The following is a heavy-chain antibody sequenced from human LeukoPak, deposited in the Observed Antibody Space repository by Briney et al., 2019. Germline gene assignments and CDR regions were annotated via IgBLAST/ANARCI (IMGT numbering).Heavy chain of an antibody. CDR3: ARDSFFDGPFNY. Sequence: SETLSLTCAVPGGSISSSNWWSWVRQPPGKGLEWIGEIYHSGNTNYNPSLKSRVTISVDKSKNQFSLKLSSVTAADTAVYFCARDSFFDGPFNYWGQGTLVTVSS. V-gene: IGHV4-4*02. D-gene: IGHD2/OR15-2a*01. J-gene: IGHJ4*02. CDR1: GGSISSSNW. CDR2: IYHSGNT.